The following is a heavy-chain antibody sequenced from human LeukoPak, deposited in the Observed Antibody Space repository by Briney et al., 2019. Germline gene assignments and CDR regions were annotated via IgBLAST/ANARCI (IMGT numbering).Heavy chain of an antibody. J-gene: IGHJ4*02. V-gene: IGHV3-30-3*01. Sequence: GRSLRLSCAASGFTFSSYAIHWVRQAPGKGLEWVAVISYDGSNKYYADSVKGRFTIYRDNSKNTLYLQMNSLRAEDTAVYYCARAYYYDSSGYYYDAYFDYWGQGTLVTVSS. CDR1: GFTFSSYA. CDR3: ARAYYYDSSGYYYDAYFDY. D-gene: IGHD3-22*01. CDR2: ISYDGSNK.